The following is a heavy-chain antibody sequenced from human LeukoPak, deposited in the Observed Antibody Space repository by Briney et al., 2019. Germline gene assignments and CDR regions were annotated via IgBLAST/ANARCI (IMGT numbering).Heavy chain of an antibody. CDR3: ARLAWELPFDY. CDR1: GYTFTSYG. Sequence: ASVTVSCTASGYTFTSYGISWVRQAPGQGLEWMGWISAYNGNTNYAQKLQGRVTMTTDTSTSTAYMELRSLRSDDTAVYYCARLAWELPFDYWGQGTLVTVSS. J-gene: IGHJ4*02. D-gene: IGHD1-26*01. CDR2: ISAYNGNT. V-gene: IGHV1-18*01.